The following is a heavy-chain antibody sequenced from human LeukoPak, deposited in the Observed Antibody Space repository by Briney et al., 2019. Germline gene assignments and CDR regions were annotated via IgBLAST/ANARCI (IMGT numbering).Heavy chain of an antibody. D-gene: IGHD3-10*01. V-gene: IGHV4-59*01. CDR3: VGGSWGYYGSGTIYYYGMDV. CDR2: IYNSGST. CDR1: GGSISSYY. Sequence: PSETLSLTCTVSGGSISSYYWSWIRQPPGKGLEWIGYIYNSGSTNYNPSLKSRVTISVDTSKNQFSLKLSSVTAADTAVYYCVGGSWGYYGSGTIYYYGMDVWGQGTTVTVSS. J-gene: IGHJ6*02.